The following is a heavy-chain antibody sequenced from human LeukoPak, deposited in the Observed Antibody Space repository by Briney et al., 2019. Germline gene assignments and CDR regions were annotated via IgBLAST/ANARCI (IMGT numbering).Heavy chain of an antibody. CDR2: IYYSGST. Sequence: PSETLSLTCTVSGGSISSYYWSWLRQPPGTGLEWIGYIYYSGSTNYNPSLKSRVTISVDTSKNQFSLKLSSVTDADTAVYYCARDDRRETDAFDIWGQGTMVTVSS. CDR3: ARDDRRETDAFDI. CDR1: GGSISSYY. J-gene: IGHJ3*02. V-gene: IGHV4-59*01.